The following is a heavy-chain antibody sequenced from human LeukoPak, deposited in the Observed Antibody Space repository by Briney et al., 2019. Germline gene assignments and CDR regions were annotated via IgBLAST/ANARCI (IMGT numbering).Heavy chain of an antibody. CDR1: GFTFSSHA. Sequence: PGGSLRLSCAASGFTFSSHAMSWVRHAPGKGLEWVSVIRGSGGDTYYADSVKGRFAISRDNSKNTLFLQMNSLRAEDTAVYYCAGDLVARVRGFPDWFDPWGQGTLVTVSS. CDR3: AGDLVARVRGFPDWFDP. CDR2: IRGSGGDT. D-gene: IGHD3-10*01. V-gene: IGHV3-23*01. J-gene: IGHJ5*02.